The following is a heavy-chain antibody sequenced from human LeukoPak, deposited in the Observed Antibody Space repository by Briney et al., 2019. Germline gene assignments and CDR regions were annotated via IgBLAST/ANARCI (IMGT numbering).Heavy chain of an antibody. CDR2: ISSDGGST. D-gene: IGHD3-22*01. J-gene: IGHJ4*02. CDR3: ARGYYDSSGYYEGYYFDY. CDR1: GFRFSNYA. Sequence: GGSLRLSCAASGFRFSNYAMHWVRRAPGKGLEYVSAISSDGGSTSYANSVKGRFIISRDNSKNTLYLQMGSLRAEDMAVYYCARGYYDSSGYYEGYYFDYWGQGTLVTVSS. V-gene: IGHV3-64*01.